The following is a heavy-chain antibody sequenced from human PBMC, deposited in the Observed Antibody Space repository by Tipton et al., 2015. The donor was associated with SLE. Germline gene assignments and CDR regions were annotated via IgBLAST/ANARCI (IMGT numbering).Heavy chain of an antibody. D-gene: IGHD6-13*01. CDR2: INHSGST. J-gene: IGHJ4*02. Sequence: LRLSCAVYGGPFSGYYWSWIRQPPGKGLEWIGEINHSGSTNYNPSLKSRVTISVDTSKNQFSLKLSSVTAADTAVYYCARVMAMAAADLWGQGTLVTVSS. CDR3: ARVMAMAAADL. CDR1: GGPFSGYY. V-gene: IGHV4-34*01.